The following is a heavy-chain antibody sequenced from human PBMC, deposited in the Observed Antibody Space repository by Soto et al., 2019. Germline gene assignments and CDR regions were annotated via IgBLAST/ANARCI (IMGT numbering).Heavy chain of an antibody. V-gene: IGHV1-69*13. Sequence: SVKVSCKASGGTFSSYAISWVRQAPGQGLEWMGGIIPIFGTANYAQKFQGRVTITADESTSTAYMELSSLRSEDTAVYYCARDRRYYYDSSGSWGYWGQGTLVTVSS. CDR2: IIPIFGTA. D-gene: IGHD3-22*01. J-gene: IGHJ4*02. CDR3: ARDRRYYYDSSGSWGY. CDR1: GGTFSSYA.